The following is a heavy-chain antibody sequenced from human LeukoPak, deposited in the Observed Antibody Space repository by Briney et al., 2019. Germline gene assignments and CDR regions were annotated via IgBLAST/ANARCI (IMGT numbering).Heavy chain of an antibody. CDR3: AKGVTIVRGVIILPYFDH. V-gene: IGHV3-30*02. D-gene: IGHD3-10*01. CDR2: IRYDGSNK. J-gene: IGHJ4*02. CDR1: GFTFSSYA. Sequence: GGSLRLSCAASGFTFSSYAMSWVRQTPGKGLEWVTFIRYDGSNKYYADSVKGRFTISRDNSKNTLYLQMNSLRAEDTAVYYCAKGVTIVRGVIILPYFDHWGQGALVTVSS.